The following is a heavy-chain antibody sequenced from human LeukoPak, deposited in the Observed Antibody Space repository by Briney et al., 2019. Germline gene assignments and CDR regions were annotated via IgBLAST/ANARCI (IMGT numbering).Heavy chain of an antibody. V-gene: IGHV3-74*01. J-gene: IGHJ4*02. CDR3: ARRSSGSPPYYFGY. D-gene: IGHD1-26*01. Sequence: GGSLRLSCAASGLTFSSHWMHWVRQAPGKGLVWVSRITNDGSSTTYADSVKGRFTISRDNAKNMLYLQVNSLRAEDTAVYYCARRSSGSPPYYFGYWGQGTLVTVSS. CDR1: GLTFSSHW. CDR2: ITNDGSST.